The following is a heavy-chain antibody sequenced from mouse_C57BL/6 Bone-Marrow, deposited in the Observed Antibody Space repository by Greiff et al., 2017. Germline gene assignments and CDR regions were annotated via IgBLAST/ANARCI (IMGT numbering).Heavy chain of an antibody. CDR1: GFTFSDYY. V-gene: IGHV5-12*01. CDR3: ARHNYGNYNFDD. CDR2: ISNGGGST. D-gene: IGHD2-1*01. Sequence: EVKLMESGGGLVQPGGSLKLSCAASGFTFSDYYMYWVRQTPEKRLEWVAYISNGGGSTYYPDTVKGRFTISRDNAKNTLYLQMSRLKSEDTAMYYCARHNYGNYNFDDWGQGTTLTVSS. J-gene: IGHJ2*01.